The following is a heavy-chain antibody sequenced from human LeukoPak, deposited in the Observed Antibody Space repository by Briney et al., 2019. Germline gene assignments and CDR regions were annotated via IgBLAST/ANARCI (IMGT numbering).Heavy chain of an antibody. CDR3: ARCGQQWLVVSYYYGMDV. V-gene: IGHV1-2*02. CDR1: GYTFTGYY. J-gene: IGHJ6*02. D-gene: IGHD6-19*01. Sequence: ASVKVSCKASGYTFTGYYMHWVRQAPGQGLEWMGWINPNSGGTNYAQKLQGRVTMTTDTSTSTAYMELRSLRSDDTAVYYCARCGQQWLVVSYYYGMDVWGQGTTVTVSS. CDR2: INPNSGGT.